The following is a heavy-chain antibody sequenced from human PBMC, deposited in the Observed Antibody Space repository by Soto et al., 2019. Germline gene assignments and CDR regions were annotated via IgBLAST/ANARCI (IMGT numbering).Heavy chain of an antibody. D-gene: IGHD5-18*01. CDR1: GFTVSSNY. J-gene: IGHJ6*02. CDR3: ARGYRYGDYYYGMDV. V-gene: IGHV3-53*01. Sequence: EVQLVESGGGLIQPGGSLRLSCAASGFTVSSNYMSWVRQAPGKGLEWVSVIYRGGSTYYADSVKGRFTISRDNSKNTLYLQMNSLRAEDTAVYYCARGYRYGDYYYGMDVWGQGTTVTVSS. CDR2: IYRGGST.